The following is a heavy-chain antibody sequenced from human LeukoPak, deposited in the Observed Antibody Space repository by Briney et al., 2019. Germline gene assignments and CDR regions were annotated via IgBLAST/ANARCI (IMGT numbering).Heavy chain of an antibody. CDR3: ARGVGYDNTWGDWFDP. J-gene: IGHJ5*02. Sequence: PSETLSLTCTVSGDSISTGSYYWNWIRQPAGKGLEWIGRIYSSGRTNYNPSLKSRVTISVDTSKSQFSLNLNSVTAADTAVYYCARGVGYDNTWGDWFDPWGQGTLVTVSS. V-gene: IGHV4-61*02. CDR2: IYSSGRT. D-gene: IGHD3-22*01. CDR1: GDSISTGSYY.